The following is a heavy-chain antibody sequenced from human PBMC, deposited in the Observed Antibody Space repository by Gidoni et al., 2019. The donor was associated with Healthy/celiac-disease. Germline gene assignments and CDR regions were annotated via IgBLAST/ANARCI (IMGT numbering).Heavy chain of an antibody. CDR2: IKQDGSEK. CDR1: GFTFSRDW. CDR3: ARGGDLSSSASLDY. Sequence: EVQLVESGGVLVQPGGSLRLSCAATGFTFSRDWMSWVRQAPGKGLECGANIKQDGSEKYYVDSVKGRFTIARDNAKNSLYLQMNSLRAEDTAVYYCARGGDLSSSASLDYWGQGTLVTVSS. V-gene: IGHV3-7*03. J-gene: IGHJ4*02. D-gene: IGHD6-6*01.